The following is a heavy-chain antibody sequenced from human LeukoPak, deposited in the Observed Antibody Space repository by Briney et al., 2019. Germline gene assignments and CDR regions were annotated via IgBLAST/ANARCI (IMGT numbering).Heavy chain of an antibody. Sequence: HTGGSLRLSCAASGFTFSSYAMSWVRQAPGKGLEWVSAISGSGGSTYYADSVKGRFTISRDNSKNTLYLQMNSLRAEDTAVCYCAKVSGIIGIIRTYYYYGMDVWGQGTTVTVSS. J-gene: IGHJ6*02. V-gene: IGHV3-23*01. CDR2: ISGSGGST. CDR1: GFTFSSYA. D-gene: IGHD1-20*01. CDR3: AKVSGIIGIIRTYYYYGMDV.